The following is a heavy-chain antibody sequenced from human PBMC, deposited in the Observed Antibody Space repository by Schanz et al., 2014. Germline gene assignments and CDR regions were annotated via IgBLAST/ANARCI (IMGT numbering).Heavy chain of an antibody. D-gene: IGHD3-22*01. J-gene: IGHJ6*02. Sequence: EVKLVESVGGLIQPGGSLRLSCAASGFSVSSNYMSWVRQAPGTGLEWVSVINRGGSAYYADSVKGRFTISRDKSKNTLYLQMNSLRAEDAAVDRCARDRNYDDSAEYGMDVWGQGTTVTVSS. CDR1: GFSVSSNY. CDR2: INRGGSA. CDR3: ARDRNYDDSAEYGMDV. V-gene: IGHV3-53*01.